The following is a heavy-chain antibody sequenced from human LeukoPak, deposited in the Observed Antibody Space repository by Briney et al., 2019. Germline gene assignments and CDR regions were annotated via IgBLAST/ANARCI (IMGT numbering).Heavy chain of an antibody. Sequence: GGSLRLSCAASGFTFSGSAMNWVRQAPGKGLEGVSSINNVASHIYYAHSVKGRFTISRDNAKNSLYLQMNSLSDEDTAVYYCARDPTQYLRYGHFDYWGQGTLVTVSS. CDR2: INNVASHI. J-gene: IGHJ4*02. V-gene: IGHV3-21*01. CDR3: ARDPTQYLRYGHFDY. CDR1: GFTFSGSA. D-gene: IGHD5/OR15-5a*01.